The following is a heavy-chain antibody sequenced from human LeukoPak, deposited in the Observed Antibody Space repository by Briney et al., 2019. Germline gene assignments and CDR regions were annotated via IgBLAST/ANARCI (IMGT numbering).Heavy chain of an antibody. CDR1: GFIFSDAW. D-gene: IGHD3-9*01. CDR3: ARDPFDKPYYFDY. CDR2: IKRKADGGPT. J-gene: IGHJ4*02. V-gene: IGHV3-15*01. Sequence: GGSLRLSCAASGFIFSDAWMTWVRQAPGKGLEWVGRIKRKADGGPTDYAAPVQGRFTISRDDSKNTLYLQMNSLKIEDTAVYYCARDPFDKPYYFDYWGQGTLVTVSS.